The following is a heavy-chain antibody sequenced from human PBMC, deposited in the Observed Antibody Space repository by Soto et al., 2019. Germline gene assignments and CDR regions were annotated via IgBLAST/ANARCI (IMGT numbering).Heavy chain of an antibody. CDR1: GGTFSSYG. D-gene: IGHD2-15*01. CDR3: ARDRRRYCSGGSCPDWFDP. J-gene: IGHJ5*02. Sequence: QVQLVQSGAEVKKPGSSVKVSCKVSGGTFSSYGISWVRQAPGQGLEWMGGIIPIFGTANYAQKFQGRVTITADKSTFTAYMELSSLGSEDTAVYYCARDRRRYCSGGSCPDWFDPWGQGTLVTVSS. V-gene: IGHV1-69*06. CDR2: IIPIFGTA.